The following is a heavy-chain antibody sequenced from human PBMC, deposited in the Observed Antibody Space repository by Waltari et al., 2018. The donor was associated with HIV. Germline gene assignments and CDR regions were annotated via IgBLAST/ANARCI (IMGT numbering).Heavy chain of an antibody. CDR3: ARDLDR. J-gene: IGHJ5*02. CDR2: IYYSGST. V-gene: IGHV4-31*03. CDR1: GDSISSGGYY. Sequence: QVQLQESGPGLVKPSQTLSLTCTVSGDSISSGGYYWNWIRQYPGKGLEWIGYIYYSGSTYSNPSLKSRVTISVDMSKNQFSLKLSSVTAADTAVYYCARDLDRWGQGTLVTVSS.